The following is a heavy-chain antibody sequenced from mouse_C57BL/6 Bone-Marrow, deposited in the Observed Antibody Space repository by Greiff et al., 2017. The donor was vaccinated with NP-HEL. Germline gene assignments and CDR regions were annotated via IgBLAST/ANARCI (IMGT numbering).Heavy chain of an antibody. CDR3: ARSGGSSYWYFDV. D-gene: IGHD1-1*01. Sequence: EVKLMESGPELVKPGASVKIPCKASGYTFTDYNMDWVKQSHGKSLEWIGDINPNNGGTIYNQKFKGKATLTVDKSSSTAYMELRSLTSEDTAVYYCARSGGSSYWYFDVWGTGTTVTVSS. CDR1: GYTFTDYN. J-gene: IGHJ1*03. CDR2: INPNNGGT. V-gene: IGHV1-18*01.